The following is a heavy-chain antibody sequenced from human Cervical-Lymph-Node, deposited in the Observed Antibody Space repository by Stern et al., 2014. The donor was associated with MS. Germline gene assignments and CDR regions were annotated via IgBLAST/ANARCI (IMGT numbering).Heavy chain of an antibody. CDR1: GFTFSDYA. CDR2: ISGGGRRT. Sequence: EVQLVGSGGGLEQPGGSLRLSCAASGFTFSDYAMTWVRQAPGKGLQWVSTISGGGRRTYYADSVKGRFTISRDNSKNTLYLQMISLRAEDTAVYYCAKEESDYTSPYYFDTWGQGTLVTVSS. D-gene: IGHD4-17*01. CDR3: AKEESDYTSPYYFDT. V-gene: IGHV3-23*04. J-gene: IGHJ4*02.